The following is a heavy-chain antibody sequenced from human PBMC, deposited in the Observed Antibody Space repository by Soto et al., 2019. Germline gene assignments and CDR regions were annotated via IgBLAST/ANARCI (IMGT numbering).Heavy chain of an antibody. J-gene: IGHJ4*02. V-gene: IGHV1-18*01. Sequence: AAVTVSCQASGYTFPNYHINGVRQAPGQGLEWMGWVSSYYDKTNYAQNFQDRVTMNSDSSTRTAYMDLRGLTSDDPAVYYCRRDLRSSSPSLDYWGQGTLVTVSS. CDR3: RRDLRSSSPSLDY. D-gene: IGHD6-6*01. CDR1: GYTFPNYH. CDR2: VSSYYDKT.